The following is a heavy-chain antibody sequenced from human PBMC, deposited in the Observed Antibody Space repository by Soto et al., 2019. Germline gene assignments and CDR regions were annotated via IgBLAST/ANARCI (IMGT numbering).Heavy chain of an antibody. CDR1: GGSISSYY. CDR2: IYYSGST. Sequence: QVQLQESGPGLVKPSGTLSLTCTVSGGSISSYYWSWIRQPPGKGLEWIGYIYYSGSTNYNPSLKSRVTISVDTSKNQFSLKLSSVTAADTAVYYCARVLFGRGNWFDPWGQGTLVTVSS. CDR3: ARVLFGRGNWFDP. J-gene: IGHJ5*02. D-gene: IGHD3-3*01. V-gene: IGHV4-59*01.